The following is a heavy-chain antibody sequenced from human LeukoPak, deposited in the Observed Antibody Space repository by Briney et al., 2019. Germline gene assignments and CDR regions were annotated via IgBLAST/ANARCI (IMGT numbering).Heavy chain of an antibody. D-gene: IGHD5-12*01. CDR2: ISYDGSNK. CDR3: AKDSGSSSGYESWFDP. J-gene: IGHJ5*02. V-gene: IGHV3-30*18. Sequence: GGSLRLSCAASGFTFSSYGMHWVRQAPGKGLEWVAVISYDGSNKYYADSVKGRFTISRDNSKNTLYLQMNSLRVEDTALYYCAKDSGSSSGYESWFDPWGQGTLVTVSS. CDR1: GFTFSSYG.